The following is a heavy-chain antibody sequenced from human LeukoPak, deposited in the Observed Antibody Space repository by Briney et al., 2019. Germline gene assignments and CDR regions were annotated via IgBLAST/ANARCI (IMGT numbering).Heavy chain of an antibody. CDR1: GGSISSGGYY. Sequence: SETLSLTCTVSGGSISSGGYYWSWIRQHPGKGLEWIGYIYYSGSTYYNPSLKSRVTISVDTSKNQFSLKLGSVTAADTAVYYCAREREDIAAAGTVGYNWFDPWGQGTLVTVSS. CDR3: AREREDIAAAGTVGYNWFDP. CDR2: IYYSGST. V-gene: IGHV4-31*03. J-gene: IGHJ5*02. D-gene: IGHD6-13*01.